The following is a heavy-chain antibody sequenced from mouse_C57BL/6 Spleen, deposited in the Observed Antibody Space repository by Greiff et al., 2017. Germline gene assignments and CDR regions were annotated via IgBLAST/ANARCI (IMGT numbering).Heavy chain of an antibody. J-gene: IGHJ4*01. V-gene: IGHV5-17*01. CDR3: ARGGWYAMDY. Sequence: VQLVESGGGLVKPGGSLKLPCAASGFTFSDYGMHWVRQAPEKGLEWVAYISSGSSTIYYADTVKGRFTISRDNAKNTLFLQMTSLRSEDTAMYYCARGGWYAMDYWGQGTSVTVSS. CDR2: ISSGSSTI. CDR1: GFTFSDYG.